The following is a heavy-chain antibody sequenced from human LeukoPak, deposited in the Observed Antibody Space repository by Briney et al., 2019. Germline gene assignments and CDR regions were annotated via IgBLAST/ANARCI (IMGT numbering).Heavy chain of an antibody. J-gene: IGHJ4*02. CDR2: IYYSGST. V-gene: IGHV4-39*07. CDR1: GVSISSSSYY. Sequence: SETLSLTCTVSGVSISSSSYYWGWIRQPPGKGLEWIGSIYYSGSTYYNPSLKSRVTISVDTSKNQFSLKLSSVTAADTAVYYCARDNTQFGGDSWGTTDYWGQGTLVTVSS. CDR3: ARDNTQFGGDSWGTTDY. D-gene: IGHD2-21*01.